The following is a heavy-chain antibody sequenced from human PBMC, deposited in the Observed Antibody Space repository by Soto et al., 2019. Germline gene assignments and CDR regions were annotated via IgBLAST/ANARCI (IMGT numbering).Heavy chain of an antibody. Sequence: EVQLLESGGGLVQPGGSLRLSCAASGFTFSSYAMSWVRQAPGKGLEWVSAISGSGGSTYYADSVKGRFTISRDNSKNTLYRQMNSLRAEDTAVYYCAKVVGLDYDYVWGSYRPPGMGGMDVWGQGTTVTVSS. J-gene: IGHJ6*02. D-gene: IGHD3-16*02. CDR3: AKVVGLDYDYVWGSYRPPGMGGMDV. CDR2: ISGSGGST. CDR1: GFTFSSYA. V-gene: IGHV3-23*01.